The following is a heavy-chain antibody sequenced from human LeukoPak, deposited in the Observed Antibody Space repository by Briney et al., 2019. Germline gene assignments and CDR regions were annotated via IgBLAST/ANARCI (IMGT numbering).Heavy chain of an antibody. CDR1: GFTFSSYS. J-gene: IGHJ6*03. D-gene: IGHD3-10*01. CDR2: ISTSSIYT. CDR3: ARDAPGSPTTQGDYYYMDV. V-gene: IGHV3-21*01. Sequence: PGGSLRLSCAASGFTFSSYSMNWVRQAPGKGLEWVSSISTSSIYTYYTNSMKDRFTISRDNARNSLYLQMNSLRAEDTAVYYCARDAPGSPTTQGDYYYMDVWGKGTTVTISS.